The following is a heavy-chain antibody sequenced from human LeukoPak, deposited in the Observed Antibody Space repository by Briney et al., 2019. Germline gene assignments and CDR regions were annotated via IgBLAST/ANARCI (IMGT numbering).Heavy chain of an antibody. Sequence: GGSLRLSCAASGFTFSSYSMNWVRQAPGKGLEWVSSISSSSSYIYYADSVKGRFTISRDNAKNSLYLQMNSLRAEDTAVYYCARVRVIVYVGAFDIWGQGTMVTVSS. D-gene: IGHD5/OR15-5a*01. J-gene: IGHJ3*02. CDR1: GFTFSSYS. CDR3: ARVRVIVYVGAFDI. V-gene: IGHV3-21*01. CDR2: ISSSSSYI.